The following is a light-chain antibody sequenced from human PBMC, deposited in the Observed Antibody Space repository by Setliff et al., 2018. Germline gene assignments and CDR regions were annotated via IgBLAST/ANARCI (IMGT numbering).Light chain of an antibody. CDR3: SSYTSSSTLDWV. CDR1: SSDAGGYNY. Sequence: QSALTQPASVSGSPGQSITISCTGTSSDAGGYNYVSWYQQHPGKAPKVMIYDASTRPSGVSNRFSGSKSGNTASLTISGLQAEDDADYYCSSYTSSSTLDWVFGGGTKVTVL. V-gene: IGLV2-14*03. CDR2: DAS. J-gene: IGLJ3*02.